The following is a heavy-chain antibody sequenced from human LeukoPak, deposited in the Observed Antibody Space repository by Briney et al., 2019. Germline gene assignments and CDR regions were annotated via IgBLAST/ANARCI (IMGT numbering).Heavy chain of an antibody. CDR1: GGSFSGYY. CDR2: INHSEST. CDR3: ARLGENDYGDYRGDY. V-gene: IGHV4-34*01. J-gene: IGHJ4*02. Sequence: PSETLSLTCAVYGGSFSGYYWSWIRQPPGKGLEWIGEINHSESTNYNPSLKSRVTIPVDTSKNQFSLKLSSVTAADTAVYYCARLGENDYGDYRGDYWGQGTLVTVSS. D-gene: IGHD4-17*01.